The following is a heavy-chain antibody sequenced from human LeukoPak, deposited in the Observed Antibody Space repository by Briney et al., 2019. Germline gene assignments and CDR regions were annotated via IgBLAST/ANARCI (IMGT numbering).Heavy chain of an antibody. CDR2: ISWNSGSI. D-gene: IGHD1-26*01. J-gene: IGHJ4*02. Sequence: GRSLRLSCAASGFTFDDYAMHWVRQAPGKGLEWVSGISWNSGSIGYADSVKGRFTISRDNAKNSLYLQMNSLRAEDTALYYCAKDIYRYYTFFDYWGQGTLVTVSS. CDR3: AKDIYRYYTFFDY. V-gene: IGHV3-9*01. CDR1: GFTFDDYA.